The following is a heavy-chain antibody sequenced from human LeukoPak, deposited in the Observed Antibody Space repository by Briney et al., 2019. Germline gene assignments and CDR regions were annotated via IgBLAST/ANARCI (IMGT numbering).Heavy chain of an antibody. CDR3: ARDLIAAAGPLYYYYYGMDV. J-gene: IGHJ6*04. Sequence: ASVKVSCKASGYTFTSYGISWVRQAPGQGLDWMGWISAYNGNTNYAQKLQGRVTMTTDTSTSTAYMELRSLRSDDTAVYYCARDLIAAAGPLYYYYYGMDVWGKGTTVTVSS. V-gene: IGHV1-18*04. CDR1: GYTFTSYG. CDR2: ISAYNGNT. D-gene: IGHD6-13*01.